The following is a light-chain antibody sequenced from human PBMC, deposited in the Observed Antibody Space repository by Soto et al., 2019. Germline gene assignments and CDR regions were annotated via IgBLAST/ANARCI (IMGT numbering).Light chain of an antibody. CDR2: GAF. CDR3: LRYGRSPGWT. Sequence: EIVLTQSPGTLSSSPGERATLSCRASQSIYSRYLAWYQQRPGQPPRLLIHGAFTRATGISDRFSGSGSGTDFTLTISRLEPEDFAVYYCLRYGRSPGWTFGQGTRVEIK. CDR1: QSIYSRY. V-gene: IGKV3-20*01. J-gene: IGKJ1*01.